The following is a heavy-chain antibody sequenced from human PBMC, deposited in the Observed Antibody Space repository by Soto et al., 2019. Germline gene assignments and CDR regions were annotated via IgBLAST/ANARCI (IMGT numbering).Heavy chain of an antibody. J-gene: IGHJ3*01. Sequence: QVQLVQSGAEVKKPGSSVKVSCKASGGTFSSYTISWVRQAPGQGLEWMGRIIPILGIANYAQKFQGRGTITAVKSTSTAYMELSSRRSEDTAGYYCARAVGNRGYGLWGQGTMVTVSS. CDR1: GGTFSSYT. CDR2: IIPILGIA. D-gene: IGHD5-12*01. CDR3: ARAVGNRGYGL. V-gene: IGHV1-69*02.